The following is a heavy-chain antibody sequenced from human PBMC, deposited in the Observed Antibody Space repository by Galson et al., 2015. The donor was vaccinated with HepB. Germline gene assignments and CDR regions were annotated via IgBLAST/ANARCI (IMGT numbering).Heavy chain of an antibody. CDR2: ISGSGGST. J-gene: IGHJ6*02. Sequence: SLRLSCAASGFTFSSYAMSWVRQAPGKGLEWVSAISGSGGSTYYADSVKGRFTISRDNSKNTLYLQMNSLRAEDTAVYYCAKDLMGGYGSGSYMDVWGQGTTVTVSS. CDR1: GFTFSSYA. V-gene: IGHV3-23*01. D-gene: IGHD3-10*01. CDR3: AKDLMGGYGSGSYMDV.